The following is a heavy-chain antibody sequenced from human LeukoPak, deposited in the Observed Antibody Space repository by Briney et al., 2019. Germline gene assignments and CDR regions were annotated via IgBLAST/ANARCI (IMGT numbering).Heavy chain of an antibody. CDR1: GGSFSGYY. D-gene: IGHD3-3*01. CDR2: INHSGST. J-gene: IGHJ4*02. CDR3: ARGKIYYDFWSGQNFDY. Sequence: SETLSLTCAVYGGSFSGYYWSWIRQPPGKGLEWIGEINHSGSTNYNPSLKSRVTISVDTSKNQFSLKLSSVTAADTAVYYCARGKIYYDFWSGQNFDYWGQGTLVTVSS. V-gene: IGHV4-34*01.